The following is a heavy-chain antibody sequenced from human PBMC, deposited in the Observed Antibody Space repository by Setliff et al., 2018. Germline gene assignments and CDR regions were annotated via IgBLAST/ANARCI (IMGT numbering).Heavy chain of an antibody. CDR3: ARERFPYYYDSSGLLINPIFDY. Sequence: SETLSLTCTVSGGSISSSSYYWGWIRQPPGKGLEWIGSIYYSGSTTYNPSLKGRVTISMDTSKNQFSLKLTSVTAADTAVYYCARERFPYYYDSSGLLINPIFDYWGQGTLVTVSS. CDR1: GGSISSSSYY. J-gene: IGHJ4*02. V-gene: IGHV4-39*07. CDR2: IYYSGST. D-gene: IGHD3-22*01.